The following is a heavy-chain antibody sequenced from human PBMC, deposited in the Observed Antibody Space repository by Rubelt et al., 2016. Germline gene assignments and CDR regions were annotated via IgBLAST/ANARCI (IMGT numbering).Heavy chain of an antibody. Sequence: GFTFSSYAMHWVRQAPGKGLEWVAVISYDGSNKYYADSVKGRFTISRDNSKNTLYLQMNSLRAEDTAVYYCARGDSSGYAIDYWGQGTLVTVSS. D-gene: IGHD3-22*01. CDR1: GFTFSSYA. CDR3: ARGDSSGYAIDY. CDR2: ISYDGSNK. V-gene: IGHV3-30*04. J-gene: IGHJ4*02.